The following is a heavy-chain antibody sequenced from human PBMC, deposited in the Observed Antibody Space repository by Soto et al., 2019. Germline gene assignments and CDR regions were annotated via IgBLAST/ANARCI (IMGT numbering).Heavy chain of an antibody. J-gene: IGHJ6*02. CDR2: IDPSDSYT. CDR1: GYSFTSYL. Sequence: PGESLKISCKGSGYSFTSYLISWVRQMPGKGLEWMGRIDPSDSYTNYSPSFQGHVTISADKSISTAYLQWSSLKASDTAMYYCARHERGYSGYDFRSPLLEYGMDVWGQGTTVTVSS. V-gene: IGHV5-10-1*01. CDR3: ARHERGYSGYDFRSPLLEYGMDV. D-gene: IGHD5-12*01.